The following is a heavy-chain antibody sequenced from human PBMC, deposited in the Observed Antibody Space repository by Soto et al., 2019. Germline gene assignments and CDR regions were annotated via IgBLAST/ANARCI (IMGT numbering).Heavy chain of an antibody. CDR2: IYPGDSDT. D-gene: IGHD3-9*01. V-gene: IGHV5-51*01. CDR3: AKDLGIPIQRYFDWLPQWPSDGY. J-gene: IGHJ4*02. CDR1: GYSFTSYW. Sequence: PGESLKISCKGSGYSFTSYWIGWVRQMPGKGLEWMGIIYPGDSDTRYSPSFQGRFTISRDNSKNTLYLQMNSLRAEDTAVYYCAKDLGIPIQRYFDWLPQWPSDGYWGQGTLVTVSS.